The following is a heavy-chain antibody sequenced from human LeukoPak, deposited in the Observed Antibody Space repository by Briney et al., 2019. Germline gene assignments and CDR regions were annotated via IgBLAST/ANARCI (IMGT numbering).Heavy chain of an antibody. J-gene: IGHJ6*03. CDR2: IIPIFGTA. D-gene: IGHD5-18*01. CDR1: GGTFSSYA. CDR3: ASANTAMANYYYYYMDV. V-gene: IGHV1-69*06. Sequence: SVKVSCKASGGTFSSYAISWVRQAPGQGLEWMGGIIPIFGTANYAQKFQGRVTITADKSTSTAYMELSSLRSEDTAVYYCASANTAMANYYYYYMDVWGKGTTVTVSS.